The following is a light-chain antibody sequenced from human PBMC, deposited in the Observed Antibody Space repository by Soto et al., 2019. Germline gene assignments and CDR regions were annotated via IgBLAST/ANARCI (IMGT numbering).Light chain of an antibody. CDR2: EGS. V-gene: IGLV2-23*01. J-gene: IGLJ1*01. CDR1: SSDVGSYNL. CDR3: CSYAGSSTYV. Sequence: ALTQPASVSGSPGQSITISCTGTSSDVGSYNLVSWYQQHPGKAPKLMIYEGSKRPSGVSNRFSGSKSGNTASLAISGLQAEDEADYYCCSYAGSSTYVFGTGTKVTVL.